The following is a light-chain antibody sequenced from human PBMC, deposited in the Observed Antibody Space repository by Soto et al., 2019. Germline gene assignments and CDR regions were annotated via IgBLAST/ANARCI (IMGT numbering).Light chain of an antibody. V-gene: IGLV2-14*01. CDR1: SSDVGGYNY. J-gene: IGLJ2*01. Sequence: QSALTQPTSVSGSPGQSITISCTGTSSDVGGYNYVSWYQQHPGKAPKLMIYDVSNWPSGVSNRFSGSRSGNTASLTISGLQAEYETDYYCSSYTSSNTVVFGGGTKLTFL. CDR3: SSYTSSNTVV. CDR2: DVS.